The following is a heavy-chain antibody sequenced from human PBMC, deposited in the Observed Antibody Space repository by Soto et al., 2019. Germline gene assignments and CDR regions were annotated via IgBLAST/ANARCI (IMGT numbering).Heavy chain of an antibody. CDR2: IGGSGSFV. J-gene: IGHJ4*02. CDR1: GFTFSSHT. V-gene: IGHV3-21*01. D-gene: IGHD3-10*01. Sequence: EVQLVESGGGLVKPGGSLRLSCAASGFTFSSHTLNWVRQTPGKGLEWVSSIGGSGSFVFYADSVKGRFAISRDNAKTSLYLQMNSLRAEDTAVYYCTRDPSGSGSYFPDHWGQGILVTVSS. CDR3: TRDPSGSGSYFPDH.